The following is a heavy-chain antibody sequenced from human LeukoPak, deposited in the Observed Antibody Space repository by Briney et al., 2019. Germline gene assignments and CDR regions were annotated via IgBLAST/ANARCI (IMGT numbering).Heavy chain of an antibody. CDR2: ISWNSGSI. CDR1: GFTLDDYA. CDR3: AKDISYILEGESFDY. Sequence: GGSLRLSCAASGFTLDDYAMHWVRQAPGKGLEWVSGISWNSGSIGYADSVKGRFTISRDNAKNSLYLQMNSLRAEDTALYYCAKDISYILEGESFDYWGQGTLVTVSS. D-gene: IGHD3-16*01. J-gene: IGHJ4*02. V-gene: IGHV3-9*01.